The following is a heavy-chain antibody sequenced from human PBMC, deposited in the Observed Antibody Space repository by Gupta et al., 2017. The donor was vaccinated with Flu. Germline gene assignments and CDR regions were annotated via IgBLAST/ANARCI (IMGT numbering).Heavy chain of an antibody. CDR3: ARGGPGPARPFDY. V-gene: IGHV4-34*01. J-gene: IGHJ4*02. Sequence: IRQPPGKGLEWIGEINHSGSTNYNPSLKSRVTISVDMSKNQFSLNVTSVTAADSAVFYCARGGPGPARPFDYWGQGTLVTVSS. D-gene: IGHD6-6*01. CDR2: INHSGST.